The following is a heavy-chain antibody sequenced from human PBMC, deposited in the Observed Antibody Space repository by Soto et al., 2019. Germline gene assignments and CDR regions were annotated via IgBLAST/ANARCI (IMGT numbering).Heavy chain of an antibody. J-gene: IGHJ4*02. CDR2: TSYRSKWYN. D-gene: IGHD3-10*01. V-gene: IGHV6-1*01. CDR3: ATALARDYYGSGSSISPLDY. Sequence: SQTLSLTWDISVDSVSSNSAAWNWIRQSPSRGLEWLGRTSYRSKWYNDYAVSVKSRITINPATSKNQFSLQLNSVTPEDTAVYYCATALARDYYGSGSSISPLDYWGQGTLVTVSS. CDR1: VDSVSSNSAA.